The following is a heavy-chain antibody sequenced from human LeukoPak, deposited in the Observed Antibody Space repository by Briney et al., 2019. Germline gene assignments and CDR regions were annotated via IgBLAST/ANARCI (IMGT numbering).Heavy chain of an antibody. J-gene: IGHJ4*02. V-gene: IGHV3-74*01. CDR2: ITSDGSNI. D-gene: IGHD3-16*01. CDR3: ARGGHSSFDY. CDR1: GCTFSNFW. Sequence: GVSLRLPCAASGCTFSNFWLHWVRQAPGKGLEWVSRITSDGSNINCADSVQGRLTISRDNAKNTLYLQINSLRGEDTAVYYCARGGHSSFDYWGQGALVTVSS.